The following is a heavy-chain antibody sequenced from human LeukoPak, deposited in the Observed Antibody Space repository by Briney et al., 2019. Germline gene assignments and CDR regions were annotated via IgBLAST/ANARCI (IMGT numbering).Heavy chain of an antibody. Sequence: PSETLSLTCTVSGGTMRSHYWSWIRQPPGKGLEWIGYIFYSGSVSYNPSLRSRVTISVDTSKNKFSLKLYSVTAADTAVYFCARHHYYDSSGYSGLFDRWGQGTLVIVSS. CDR3: ARHHYYDSSGYSGLFDR. J-gene: IGHJ5*02. V-gene: IGHV4-59*11. D-gene: IGHD3-22*01. CDR2: IFYSGSV. CDR1: GGTMRSHY.